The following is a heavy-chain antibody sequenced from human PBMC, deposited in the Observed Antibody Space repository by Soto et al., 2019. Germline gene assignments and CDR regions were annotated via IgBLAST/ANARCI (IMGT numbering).Heavy chain of an antibody. CDR2: ISYDGSNK. Sequence: TGGSLRLSCAASGFTFSSYGMHWVRQAPGKGLEWVAVISYDGSNKYYADSVKGRFTISRDNSKNTLYLQMNSLRAEDTAVYYCAKRRLRSDDAFDIWGQGTMVTVSS. V-gene: IGHV3-30*18. CDR3: AKRRLRSDDAFDI. D-gene: IGHD4-17*01. CDR1: GFTFSSYG. J-gene: IGHJ3*02.